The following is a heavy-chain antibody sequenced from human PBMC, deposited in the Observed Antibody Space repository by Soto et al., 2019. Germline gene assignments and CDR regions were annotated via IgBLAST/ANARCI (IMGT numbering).Heavy chain of an antibody. J-gene: IGHJ6*02. CDR3: AKEGGYSYGNGYYYYGMDV. D-gene: IGHD5-18*01. V-gene: IGHV3-30*18. CDR2: ISYDGSNK. CDR1: GFTFSSYG. Sequence: GGSLRLSCAASGFTFSSYGMHWVRQAPGKGLEWVAVISYDGSNKYYADSVKGRFTISRDNSKNTLYLQMNSLRAEDTAVYYCAKEGGYSYGNGYYYYGMDVWGQGTTVTVSS.